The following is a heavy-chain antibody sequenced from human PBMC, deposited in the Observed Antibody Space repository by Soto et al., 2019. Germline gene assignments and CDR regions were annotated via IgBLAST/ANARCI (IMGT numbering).Heavy chain of an antibody. CDR2: ISGSGGST. CDR3: ARQEGGSLSSLYFDY. J-gene: IGHJ4*02. D-gene: IGHD2-15*01. Sequence: GGSLRLSCAAAGFTFGSYAMSWVRQAPGKGLEWVSGISGSGGSTFYADSVEGRFTISRDNSNNMVYLHMDNVRGDDTAVYYCARQEGGSLSSLYFDYWGQGALVTVSS. V-gene: IGHV3-23*01. CDR1: GFTFGSYA.